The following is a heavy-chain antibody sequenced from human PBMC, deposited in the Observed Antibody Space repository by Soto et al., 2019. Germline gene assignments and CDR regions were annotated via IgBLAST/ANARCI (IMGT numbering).Heavy chain of an antibody. CDR3: ARAKREVVVAATPRRYYYMDV. CDR2: MNPNSGNT. Sequence: ASVKVSCKASGYTFTSYDINWVRQATGQGLEWMGWMNPNSGNTGYAQKFQGRVTMTRNTSISTAYMELSSLRSEDTAVYYRARAKREVVVAATPRRYYYMDVWGKGTTVTVSS. J-gene: IGHJ6*03. D-gene: IGHD2-15*01. CDR1: GYTFTSYD. V-gene: IGHV1-8*01.